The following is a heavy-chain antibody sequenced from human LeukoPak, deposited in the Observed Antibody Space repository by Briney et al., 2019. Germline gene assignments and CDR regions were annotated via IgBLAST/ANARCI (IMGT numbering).Heavy chain of an antibody. CDR1: GGSISSGGYY. V-gene: IGHV4-30-2*01. Sequence: SETLSLTCTVSGGSISSGGYYWSWIRQPPGKGLEWIGYIYHSGSTYYNPSLKSRVTISVGRSKNQFSLKLSSVTAADTAVYYCAREPRSGSYRTGLFDPWGQGTLVTVSS. J-gene: IGHJ5*02. CDR3: AREPRSGSYRTGLFDP. CDR2: IYHSGST. D-gene: IGHD1-26*01.